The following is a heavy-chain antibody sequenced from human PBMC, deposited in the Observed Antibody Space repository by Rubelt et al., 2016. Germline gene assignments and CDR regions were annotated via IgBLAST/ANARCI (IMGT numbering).Heavy chain of an antibody. D-gene: IGHD1-1*01. CDR1: GYSFTGYY. V-gene: IGHV1-2*02. Sequence: QVQLVQSGSELKKPGASVKVSCKASGYSFTGYYIHWVRQAPGQGLEWMGWINPNSGSTNYAQSFQGGGTMTRDTSISTAYMELNSLGSNETAICYCAGVGRGQKWNDGWSGGEYDFWGRGTLVTVSS. CDR3: AGVGRGQKWNDGWSGGEYDF. J-gene: IGHJ4*02. CDR2: INPNSGST.